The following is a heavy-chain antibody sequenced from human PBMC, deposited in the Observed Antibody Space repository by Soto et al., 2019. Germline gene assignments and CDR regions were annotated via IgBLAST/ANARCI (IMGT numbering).Heavy chain of an antibody. CDR2: ISGSGGST. Sequence: EVQLLESGGGLVQPGGSLRLSCAASGFTFSSYAMSWVRQAPGKGLEWVSAISGSGGSTYYADSVKGRFTISRDNSKNKLYLKMNSLRAEDTAVYYCAKTGGRFLEWLFFDYWGQGTLVTVSS. CDR1: GFTFSSYA. D-gene: IGHD3-3*01. CDR3: AKTGGRFLEWLFFDY. J-gene: IGHJ4*02. V-gene: IGHV3-23*01.